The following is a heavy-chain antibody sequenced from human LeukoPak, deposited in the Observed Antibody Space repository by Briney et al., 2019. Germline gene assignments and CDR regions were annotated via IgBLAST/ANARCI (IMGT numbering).Heavy chain of an antibody. V-gene: IGHV3-30*18. CDR1: GFTFSSYG. D-gene: IGHD4-23*01. CDR3: AKARDYGGKPYFDY. J-gene: IGHJ4*02. Sequence: PGGSLRLSCAASGFTFSSYGMHWVRQAPGEGLEWVAVISYDGSNKYYADSVKGRFTISRDNSKNTLYLQMNSLRAEDTAVYYCAKARDYGGKPYFDYWGQGTLVTVSS. CDR2: ISYDGSNK.